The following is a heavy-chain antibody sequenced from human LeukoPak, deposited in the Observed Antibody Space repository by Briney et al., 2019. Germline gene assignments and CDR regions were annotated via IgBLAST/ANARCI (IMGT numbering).Heavy chain of an antibody. Sequence: SETLSLTCTVSGGSISSYYWSWIRQPPGKGLEWIGYIYYSGSTNYNPSLKSRVTISVDTSKNQFSLKLSSVTAADTAVYYCARANHRGIKFPFDYWGQGTLVTVSS. CDR2: IYYSGST. V-gene: IGHV4-59*01. J-gene: IGHJ4*02. CDR3: ARANHRGIKFPFDY. D-gene: IGHD1-26*01. CDR1: GGSISSYY.